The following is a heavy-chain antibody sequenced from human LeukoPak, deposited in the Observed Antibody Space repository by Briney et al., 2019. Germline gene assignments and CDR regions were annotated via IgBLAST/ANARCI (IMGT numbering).Heavy chain of an antibody. D-gene: IGHD3-10*01. CDR3: AREVRDIRLPGGWFDP. CDR2: TRNKANSYTT. V-gene: IGHV3-72*01. CDR1: GFTFSDHY. J-gene: IGHJ5*02. Sequence: AGGSLRLSCAASGFTFSDHYMDWVRQAPGKGLEWVGRTRNKANSYTTEYAASVKGRFTISRDDSKNSLYLQMNSLKTEDTAVYYCAREVRDIRLPGGWFDPWGQGTLVTVSS.